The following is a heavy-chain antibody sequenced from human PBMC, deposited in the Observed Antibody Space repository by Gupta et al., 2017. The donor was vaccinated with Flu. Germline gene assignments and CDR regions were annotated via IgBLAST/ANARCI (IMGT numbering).Heavy chain of an antibody. Sequence: EVQLVESGGGLVHPGGSLRLSCAASGFTFRTYEMIWVRQAPGKGLEWVSYISTSGETIYYANSVRGRFTISRDNAKNSLYLQMNSLRAEDTAVYYCAREAVAEAYFDNWGQGTLVTVSS. D-gene: IGHD6-19*01. CDR2: ISTSGETI. J-gene: IGHJ4*02. V-gene: IGHV3-48*03. CDR1: GFTFRTYE. CDR3: AREAVAEAYFDN.